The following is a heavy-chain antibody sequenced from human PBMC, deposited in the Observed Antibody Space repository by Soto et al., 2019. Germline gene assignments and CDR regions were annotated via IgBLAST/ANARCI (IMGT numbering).Heavy chain of an antibody. J-gene: IGHJ5*02. V-gene: IGHV4-31*03. CDR1: GGSISSGGYY. CDR3: ARAAGSLTPFDD. Sequence: SETLSLTCTVSGGSISSGGYYWSWIRQHPGKGLEWIGYIYYSGSTYYNPSLKSRVTISVDTSKNQFSLKLSPVTAADTAVYYCARAAGSLTPFDDWGQGTRVTVSS. CDR2: IYYSGST. D-gene: IGHD1-26*01.